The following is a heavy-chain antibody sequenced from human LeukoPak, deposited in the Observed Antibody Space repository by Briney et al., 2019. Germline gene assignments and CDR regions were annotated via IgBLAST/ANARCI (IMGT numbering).Heavy chain of an antibody. Sequence: ASVKVSCKASGYTSTSYGISWVRQAPGQGLEWMGWISAYSGNTNYAQKLQGRVTMTTDTSTSTAYMELRSLRSDDTAVYYCARAVWYSSSWRNTDYWGQGTLVTVSS. D-gene: IGHD6-13*01. CDR1: GYTSTSYG. CDR2: ISAYSGNT. J-gene: IGHJ4*02. V-gene: IGHV1-18*01. CDR3: ARAVWYSSSWRNTDY.